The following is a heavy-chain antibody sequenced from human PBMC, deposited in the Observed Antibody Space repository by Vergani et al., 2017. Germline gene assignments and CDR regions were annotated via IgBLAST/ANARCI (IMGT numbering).Heavy chain of an antibody. Sequence: QVHLVESGGGVVQPGRSLRLSCGASGFTFSNYGIHWVRQSPGKGLEWVSTVWNDGTHELYADSVKGRFTISRDSSKNTVFLQLNSLRAEDTAVYYCARESCISTGCYFDFWGQGTLVTVSS. CDR1: GFTFSNYG. CDR3: ARESCISTGCYFDF. D-gene: IGHD2-2*01. CDR2: VWNDGTHE. J-gene: IGHJ4*02. V-gene: IGHV3-33*01.